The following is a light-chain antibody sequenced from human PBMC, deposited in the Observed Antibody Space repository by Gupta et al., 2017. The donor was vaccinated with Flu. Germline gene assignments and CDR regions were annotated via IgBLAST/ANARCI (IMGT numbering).Light chain of an antibody. V-gene: IGKV1-8*01. J-gene: IGKJ1*01. CDR3: QHDYSSPRT. Sequence: PSSFSASTGDRVTITCRASQGISSYLAWYQQKPGKAPKLLIYAASTLQSGVPSRFSGSGSGTDFTLTISCLQSEDFATYYCQHDYSSPRTFGQGTKVEIK. CDR2: AAS. CDR1: QGISSY.